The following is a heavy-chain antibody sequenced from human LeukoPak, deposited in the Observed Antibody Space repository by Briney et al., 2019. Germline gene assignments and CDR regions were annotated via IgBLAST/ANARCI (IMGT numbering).Heavy chain of an antibody. CDR2: MYPGDSDT. V-gene: IGHV5-51*01. CDR1: GYRFTSSW. D-gene: IGHD3-10*01. CDR3: ARGHEGSGSYFPTTFDY. Sequence: GKSLKISCKASGYRFTSSWIGWVRQMPGKGLEWMGIMYPGDSDTRYSPSFQGQVTISADKSISTAYLQWSSLKASDTAIYYCARGHEGSGSYFPTTFDYWGQGTLVTVSS. J-gene: IGHJ4*02.